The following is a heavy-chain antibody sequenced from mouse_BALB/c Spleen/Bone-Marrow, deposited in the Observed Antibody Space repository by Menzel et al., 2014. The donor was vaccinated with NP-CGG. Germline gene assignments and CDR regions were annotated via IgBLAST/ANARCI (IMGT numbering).Heavy chain of an antibody. CDR2: ISSDSSTI. Sequence: EVMLVESGGGLVQPGGSRKLSCAASGFTFSSFGMHWVRQAPEKGLEWVAYISSDSSTIYYADTVKGRFTISRDNPKNTLFLQMTSLRSEDTAMYYCARYGYYDAMDYWGQGTPVTVSS. V-gene: IGHV5-17*02. D-gene: IGHD2-2*01. J-gene: IGHJ4*01. CDR3: ARYGYYDAMDY. CDR1: GFTFSSFG.